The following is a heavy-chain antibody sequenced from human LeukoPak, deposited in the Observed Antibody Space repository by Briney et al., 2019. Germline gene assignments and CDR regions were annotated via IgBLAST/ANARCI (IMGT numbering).Heavy chain of an antibody. D-gene: IGHD3-22*01. CDR1: GFTLGTYW. V-gene: IGHV3-7*04. CDR2: IKEDGSEK. J-gene: IGHJ4*02. Sequence: GGSLRLSCAASGFTLGTYWMSWVRQAPGKGLEWVANIKEDGSEKCHVDSVKGRFTISRDNAKNSLYLQMNSLRAEDTAVYYCVRGYDSSGYYGDDFWGQGTLVTVSS. CDR3: VRGYDSSGYYGDDF.